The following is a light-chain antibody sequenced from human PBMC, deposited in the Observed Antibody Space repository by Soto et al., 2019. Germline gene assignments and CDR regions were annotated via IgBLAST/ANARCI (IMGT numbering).Light chain of an antibody. CDR1: ESISSY. CDR3: QQRSKGPLT. Sequence: EIVLTQSPATLSLSPGERATLSCRASESISSYLAWYQQRPGQAPSLLIYDASNRATGIPARFSGSGSGTDFTLTIDNLEPEDFAVYYCQQRSKGPLTFGGGTKVEI. V-gene: IGKV3-11*01. J-gene: IGKJ4*01. CDR2: DAS.